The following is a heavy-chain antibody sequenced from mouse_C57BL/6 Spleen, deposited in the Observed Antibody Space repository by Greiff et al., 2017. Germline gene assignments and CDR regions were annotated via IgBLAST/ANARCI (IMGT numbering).Heavy chain of an antibody. J-gene: IGHJ3*01. CDR3: ARDDDYGVFAY. V-gene: IGHV1-52*01. Sequence: QVQLQQPGAELVRPGSSVKLSCKASGYTFTSYWMHWVKQRPIQGLEWIGNIDPSDSETHYNQKFKDKATLTVDKSSSTAYMQLSSLTSEDSAVYYCARDDDYGVFAYWGQGTLVTVSA. D-gene: IGHD2-4*01. CDR1: GYTFTSYW. CDR2: IDPSDSET.